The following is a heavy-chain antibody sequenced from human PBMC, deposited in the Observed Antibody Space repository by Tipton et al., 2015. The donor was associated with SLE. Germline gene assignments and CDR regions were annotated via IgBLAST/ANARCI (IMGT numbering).Heavy chain of an antibody. CDR3: ARSIYPGIALGLDY. D-gene: IGHD6-19*01. CDR1: GGSISSSSYY. CDR2: IYYGGST. V-gene: IGHV4-61*01. J-gene: IGHJ4*02. Sequence: TLSLTCTVSGGSISSSSYYWSWIRQPPGKGLEWIGYIYYGGSTNYNPSLKSRVTISVDTSKNQFSLRLSSVTAADTAVYYCARSIYPGIALGLDYWGQGTLVTVSS.